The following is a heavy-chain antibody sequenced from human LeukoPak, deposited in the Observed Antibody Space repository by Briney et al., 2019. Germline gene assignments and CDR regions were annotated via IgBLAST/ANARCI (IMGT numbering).Heavy chain of an antibody. CDR2: IKQDGSEK. CDR1: GFTFSSYW. Sequence: GGSLRLSCAASGFTFSSYWMSWVRQAPGKGLEWVANIKQDGSEKYYVDSVKGRFTISRDNAKNSLYLQMNSLRAEDTAVYYCARDESYGPLVYGMDVWGQGTTVTVSS. D-gene: IGHD2-8*02. CDR3: ARDESYGPLVYGMDV. V-gene: IGHV3-7*01. J-gene: IGHJ6*02.